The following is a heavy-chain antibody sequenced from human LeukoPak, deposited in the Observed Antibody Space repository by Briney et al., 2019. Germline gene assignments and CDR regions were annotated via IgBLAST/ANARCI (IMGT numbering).Heavy chain of an antibody. CDR1: GGTFSSYA. CDR3: ARNFWGSASHFDY. CDR2: IIPIFGTA. D-gene: IGHD7-27*01. V-gene: IGHV1-69*13. J-gene: IGHJ4*02. Sequence: GASVKVSCKASGGTFSSYAISWVRQAPGQGLEWMGGIIPIFGTANYAQKFQGRVTITADESTSTAYMELSSLRSEDTAVYYCARNFWGSASHFDYWGQGTLVTVSS.